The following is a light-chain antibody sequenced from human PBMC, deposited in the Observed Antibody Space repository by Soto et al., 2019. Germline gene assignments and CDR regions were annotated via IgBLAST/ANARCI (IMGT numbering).Light chain of an antibody. V-gene: IGKV1-5*03. CDR2: TAS. CDR1: QSISSW. Sequence: DIQMTQSPSSLSASAGDRVTITCRASQSISSWLAWYQQKPGKAPKLLIYTASSLESGVPSRFSGSGSGTEFTLTISSLQPDDFATYYCQQYNRYWTFGQGTKVEIK. CDR3: QQYNRYWT. J-gene: IGKJ1*01.